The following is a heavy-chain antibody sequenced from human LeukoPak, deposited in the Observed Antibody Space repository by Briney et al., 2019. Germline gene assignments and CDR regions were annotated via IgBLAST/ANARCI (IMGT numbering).Heavy chain of an antibody. Sequence: SETLSLPCAVYGGSFSGYYWRWLRQPPGEGLEGIGEINHSGSTNHNPSLKSRVTISVDTSKNQFSLKLSAVTAADTAVYYCARYSGWFLYYFDYWGQGTLVTVSS. CDR2: INHSGST. CDR1: GGSFSGYY. D-gene: IGHD6-19*01. CDR3: ARYSGWFLYYFDY. V-gene: IGHV4-34*01. J-gene: IGHJ4*02.